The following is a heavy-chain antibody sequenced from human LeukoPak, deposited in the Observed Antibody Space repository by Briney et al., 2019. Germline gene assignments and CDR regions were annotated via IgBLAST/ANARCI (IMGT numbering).Heavy chain of an antibody. D-gene: IGHD2-15*01. CDR2: ISAYNGNT. Sequence: ASVKVSCKASGYTFTSYGISWVRQAPGQGLEWMGWISAYNGNTNYAQKLQGRVTMTTDTSTSTAYTELRSLRSDDTAVYYCARDQPGGYCSGGSCSTYYYYGMDVWGQGTTVSVSS. J-gene: IGHJ6*02. CDR3: ARDQPGGYCSGGSCSTYYYYGMDV. CDR1: GYTFTSYG. V-gene: IGHV1-18*01.